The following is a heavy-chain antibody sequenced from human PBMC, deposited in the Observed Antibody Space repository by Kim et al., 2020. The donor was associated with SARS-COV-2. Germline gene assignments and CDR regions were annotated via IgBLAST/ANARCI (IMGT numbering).Heavy chain of an antibody. Sequence: GGSLRLSCAASGFTFSYYWMRWVRQAPGGGLVCVSCVGADGSRTNYADSVQGRFTISRDNAKNTLYLQMNSLRAEDTAVYYCASSTGSTIYWGQGTLVTVSS. CDR1: GFTFSYYW. J-gene: IGHJ4*02. CDR3: ASSTGSTIY. CDR2: VGADGSRT. V-gene: IGHV3-74*01. D-gene: IGHD1-7*01.